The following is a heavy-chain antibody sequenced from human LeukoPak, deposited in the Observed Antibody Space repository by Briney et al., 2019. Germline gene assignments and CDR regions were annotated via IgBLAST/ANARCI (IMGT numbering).Heavy chain of an antibody. CDR2: INHSGST. CDR1: GGSFSDYC. Sequence: SESLSLTCAVYGGSFSDYCWNWIRQPPGKGLEWIGEINHSGSTNYNPSLKSRVTIPVDTSKNQFSLKLSSVTAADTAVYYCARGRLESAGTQGGIWFDPWGQGTRVTVSS. V-gene: IGHV4-34*01. J-gene: IGHJ5*02. D-gene: IGHD6-13*01. CDR3: ARGRLESAGTQGGIWFDP.